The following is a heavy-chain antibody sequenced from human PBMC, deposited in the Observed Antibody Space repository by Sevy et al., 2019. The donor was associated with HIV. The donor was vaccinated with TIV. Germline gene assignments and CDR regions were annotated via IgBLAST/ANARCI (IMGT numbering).Heavy chain of an antibody. CDR3: ARVGGISSAWFYFDY. V-gene: IGHV3-53*01. Sequence: GGSLRLSCVASGFIVSSNYMSWVRQAPGKGLEWVSVIYSAGPTYYADSVKGRFTISRDNSKNTLYLQMNSLRADDTAVYYCARVGGISSAWFYFDYWGQGALVTVSS. CDR1: GFIVSSNY. CDR2: IYSAGPT. D-gene: IGHD6-19*01. J-gene: IGHJ4*02.